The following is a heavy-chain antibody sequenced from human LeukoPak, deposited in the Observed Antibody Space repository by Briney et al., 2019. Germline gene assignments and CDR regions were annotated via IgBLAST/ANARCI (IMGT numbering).Heavy chain of an antibody. J-gene: IGHJ5*02. Sequence: GGSLRLSCAASGFTFSSYAMSWVRQAPGKGLEGVSGISGSGGSTYYADSVKGWFTISRDNYKNTLYLQMNSLRAEDTAVYYCAKYAAGFSGYERDWFDRWGQGTLVTVSS. CDR2: ISGSGGST. D-gene: IGHD5-12*01. CDR1: GFTFSSYA. V-gene: IGHV3-23*01. CDR3: AKYAAGFSGYERDWFDR.